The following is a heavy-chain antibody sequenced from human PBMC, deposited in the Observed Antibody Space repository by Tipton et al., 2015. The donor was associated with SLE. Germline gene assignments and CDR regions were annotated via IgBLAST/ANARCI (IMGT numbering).Heavy chain of an antibody. Sequence: SLRLSCAASGFTFSSYAMSWVRQAPGKGLEWVSVIYSGGSSTYYADSVKGLFIISSDNSKNTLYLQMNSLRAEDTAVYYCAKLAQGYSSSSFYYYYMDVWGKGTTVTISS. V-gene: IGHV3-23*03. CDR1: GFTFSSYA. D-gene: IGHD6-13*01. CDR2: IYSGGSST. CDR3: AKLAQGYSSSSFYYYYMDV. J-gene: IGHJ6*03.